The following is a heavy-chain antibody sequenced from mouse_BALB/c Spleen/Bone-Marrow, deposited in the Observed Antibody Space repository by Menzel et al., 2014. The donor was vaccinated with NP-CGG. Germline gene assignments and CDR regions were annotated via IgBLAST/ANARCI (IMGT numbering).Heavy chain of an antibody. V-gene: IGHV2-6-1*01. CDR3: AKHGGGYFDY. Sequence: QVQLQQSGPGLVAPSQTLYITCTISGFSLTSYGVHWVRQPPGKGLEWLTVIWNDGSTTYNSALKSRLTISKDNSKSQVFLKMNSLQTDDTGMYYCAKHGGGYFDYWGQGTSLTVSS. CDR2: IWNDGST. J-gene: IGHJ2*02. CDR1: GFSLTSYG.